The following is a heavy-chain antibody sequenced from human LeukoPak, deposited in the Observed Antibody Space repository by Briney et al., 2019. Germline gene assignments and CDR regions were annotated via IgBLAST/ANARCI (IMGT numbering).Heavy chain of an antibody. D-gene: IGHD6-13*01. CDR2: IYYIGST. V-gene: IGHV4-39*01. CDR1: GGSISSNGYY. J-gene: IGHJ4*02. Sequence: ASETLSLTCTVSGGSISSNGYYRAWIRQPPGKGLEWIASIYYIGSTYYKPSLKSRVTISVDTSKNQFSLKLISVTAADTTIYYCARIAAAGDIDYWGQGTLVTVSS. CDR3: ARIAAAGDIDY.